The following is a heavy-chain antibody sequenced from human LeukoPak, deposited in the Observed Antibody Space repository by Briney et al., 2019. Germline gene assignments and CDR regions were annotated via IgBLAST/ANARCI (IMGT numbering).Heavy chain of an antibody. V-gene: IGHV3-30*02. CDR1: GFTFSSYG. Sequence: GGSLRLSCAASGFTFSSYGMHWVRQAPGKGLEWVAFIRYDGSNKYYADSVKGRFTISRDNSKNTLYLQMNGLRAEDTAVYYCAKDTPTRYCSGGSCYLDYWGQGTLVTVSS. D-gene: IGHD2-15*01. CDR3: AKDTPTRYCSGGSCYLDY. J-gene: IGHJ4*02. CDR2: IRYDGSNK.